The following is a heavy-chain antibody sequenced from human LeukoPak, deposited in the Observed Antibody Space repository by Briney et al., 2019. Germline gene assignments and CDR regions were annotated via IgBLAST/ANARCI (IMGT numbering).Heavy chain of an antibody. CDR2: MNPNSGNT. CDR1: GYTFTSYD. Sequence: ASVKVSCTASGYTFTSYDINWVRQATGQGLEWMGWMNPNSGNTGYAQKFQGRVTMTRNTSISTAYMELSSLRSEDTAVYYCARAPNNYDFWSGYYGYYYYYGMDVWGQGTTVTVSS. CDR3: ARAPNNYDFWSGYYGYYYYYGMDV. D-gene: IGHD3-3*01. V-gene: IGHV1-8*01. J-gene: IGHJ6*02.